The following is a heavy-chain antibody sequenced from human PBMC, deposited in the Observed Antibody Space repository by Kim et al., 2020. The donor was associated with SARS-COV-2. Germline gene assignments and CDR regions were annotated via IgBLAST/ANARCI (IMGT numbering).Heavy chain of an antibody. D-gene: IGHD3-10*01. J-gene: IGHJ6*02. CDR1: GGTFSSYA. CDR3: ASITMVRGMDYYYYGMDV. V-gene: IGHV1-69*13. CDR2: IIPIFGTA. Sequence: SVKVSCKASGGTFSSYAISWVRQAPGQGLEWMGGIIPIFGTANYAQKFQGRVTITADESTSTAYMELSSLRSEDTAVYYCASITMVRGMDYYYYGMDVWGQGTTGTVSS.